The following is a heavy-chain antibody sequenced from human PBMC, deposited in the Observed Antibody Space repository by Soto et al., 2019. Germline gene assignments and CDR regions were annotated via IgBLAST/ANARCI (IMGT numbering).Heavy chain of an antibody. CDR3: TRSPADDILTGYYLGY. D-gene: IGHD3-9*01. J-gene: IGHJ4*02. CDR2: IRSKPNSYAT. V-gene: IGHV3-73*01. Sequence: GGSLRLSCAASGFTFSGSAMHWVRQASGKGLEWVGRIRSKPNSYATGYAASVKGRFTISRDDSKNTAYLQMNSLKTEDTAVYYCTRSPADDILTGYYLGYWGQGTLVTVSS. CDR1: GFTFSGSA.